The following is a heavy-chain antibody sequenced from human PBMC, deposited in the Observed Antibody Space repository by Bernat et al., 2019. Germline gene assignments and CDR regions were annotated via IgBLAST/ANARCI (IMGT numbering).Heavy chain of an antibody. CDR1: GFTVSSNY. CDR2: IYSCGST. CDR3: ARDDTTVTGYY. J-gene: IGHJ4*02. V-gene: IGHV3-53*02. D-gene: IGHD4-17*01. Sequence: EVQLVETGGGLIQPGGSLRLSCAASGFTVSSNYMSWVRQAPGKGLEWVSVIYSCGSTYYADSVKVRFTIARDNSKNTRYLQMNSMRAEDTAVYYCARDDTTVTGYYWGQGTLVTVSS.